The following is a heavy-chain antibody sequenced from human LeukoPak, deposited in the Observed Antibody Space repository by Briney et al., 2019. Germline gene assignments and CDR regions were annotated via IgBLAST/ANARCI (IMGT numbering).Heavy chain of an antibody. Sequence: GGSLRLSCAASGFTFSSYGMHWVRQAPGKGLEWVAVISYDGSNKYYADSVKGRFTISRDNSKNTLYLQMNSLRAEDTAVYYCAKDLSGGDCPDYWGQGTLVTVSS. V-gene: IGHV3-30*18. CDR1: GFTFSSYG. CDR3: AKDLSGGDCPDY. CDR2: ISYDGSNK. J-gene: IGHJ4*02. D-gene: IGHD2-21*02.